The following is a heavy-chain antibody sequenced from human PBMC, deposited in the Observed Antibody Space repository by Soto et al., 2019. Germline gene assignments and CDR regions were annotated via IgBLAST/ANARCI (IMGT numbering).Heavy chain of an antibody. J-gene: IGHJ3*02. D-gene: IGHD5-12*01. CDR1: GFTFDDYA. Sequence: GGSLRLSCAASGFTFDDYAMHWVRQAPGKGLEWVSGISWNSGSIGYADSVKGRFTISRDNAKNSLYLQMNSLRAEDTALYYCAKDLIVATIWPDAFDIWGQGTMVTVSS. CDR2: ISWNSGSI. V-gene: IGHV3-9*01. CDR3: AKDLIVATIWPDAFDI.